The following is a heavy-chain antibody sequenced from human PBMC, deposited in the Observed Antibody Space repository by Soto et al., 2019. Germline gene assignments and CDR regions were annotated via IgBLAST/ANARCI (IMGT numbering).Heavy chain of an antibody. CDR2: ILPIFGTA. J-gene: IGHJ3*02. D-gene: IGHD4-17*01. V-gene: IGHV1-69*06. Sequence: GAPVKVSSKASGGSFSSPSIYWPPQAPGQRPEWMGNILPIFGTADYAQKFQDRVTITADKSTDTAYMELRSLFSEDTAVYYCARGHEYGGNSDAFDIWGQGTVVTVS. CDR1: GGSFSSPS. CDR3: ARGHEYGGNSDAFDI.